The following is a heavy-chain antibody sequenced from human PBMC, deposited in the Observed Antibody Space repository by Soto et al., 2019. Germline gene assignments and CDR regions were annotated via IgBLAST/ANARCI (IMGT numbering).Heavy chain of an antibody. CDR1: GFTFSYYA. D-gene: IGHD4-4*01. V-gene: IGHV3-33*01. CDR3: ARDGPAGDYSNSRNWFDP. Sequence: QVQVVEFGGGVVQPGTSLRLSCAASGFTFSYYAMNWVRQAPGKGLEWVAIIWYDGTNKYYADSVKGRFSISRDNSIDTLYLEMNSLRVEDTAVYYCARDGPAGDYSNSRNWFDPWGQGTLVTVSS. J-gene: IGHJ5*02. CDR2: IWYDGTNK.